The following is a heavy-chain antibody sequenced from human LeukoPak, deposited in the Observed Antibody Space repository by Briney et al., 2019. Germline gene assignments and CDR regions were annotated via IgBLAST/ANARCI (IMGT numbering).Heavy chain of an antibody. D-gene: IGHD5-12*01. CDR2: ISSRGTAM. Sequence: PGGSLRLSCAVSGFTFSDYSMSWVRQAPGKGLEWISYISSRGTAMYYADSVKGRFSISRDNAKKSLYLQMNSLSAEDTAVYYCARSELVGYSGYDLDYWGQGTLVTVSS. CDR3: ARSELVGYSGYDLDY. J-gene: IGHJ4*02. CDR1: GFTFSDYS. V-gene: IGHV3-11*01.